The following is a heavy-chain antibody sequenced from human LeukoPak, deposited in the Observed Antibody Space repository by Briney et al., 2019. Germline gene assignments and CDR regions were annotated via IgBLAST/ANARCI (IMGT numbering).Heavy chain of an antibody. V-gene: IGHV4-59*01. CDR1: GGSISSYY. CDR2: IYYSGST. CDR3: ARDYYGSGSYYKWWFDP. D-gene: IGHD3-10*01. J-gene: IGHJ5*02. Sequence: SETLSLTCTVSGGSISSYYWSWIRQPPGKGLEWIGYIYYSGSTNYNPSLKSRVTISVDTSQNQFSLKLSSVTAADTAVYYCARDYYGSGSYYKWWFDPWGQGTLVTVSS.